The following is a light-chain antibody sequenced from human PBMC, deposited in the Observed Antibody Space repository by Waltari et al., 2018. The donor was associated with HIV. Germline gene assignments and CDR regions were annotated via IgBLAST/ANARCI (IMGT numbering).Light chain of an antibody. CDR3: AAWDDSLSGQV. Sequence: QSVLTQPPSASGTPGQRVTIACSGSSSNIGSNHVYWYQQRPGTAPKLLIYRNNQRPSGVPDRFSGSKSGTSASLAISGLRSEDEADYYCAAWDDSLSGQVFGGGTKLTVL. CDR2: RNN. CDR1: SSNIGSNH. J-gene: IGLJ3*02. V-gene: IGLV1-47*01.